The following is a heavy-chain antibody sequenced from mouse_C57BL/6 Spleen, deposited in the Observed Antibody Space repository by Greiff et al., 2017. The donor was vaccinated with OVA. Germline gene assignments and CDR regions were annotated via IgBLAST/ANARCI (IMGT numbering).Heavy chain of an antibody. CDR2: IDPSDSYT. CDR3: AKRDSNYWFAY. Sequence: QVQLQQPGAELVRPGTSVKLSCKASGYTFTSYWMHWVKQRPGQGLEWIGVIDPSDSYTNYNQKFKGKATLTVDTSSSTAYMQLSSLTSEDSAVYYCAKRDSNYWFAYWGQGTLGTVSA. V-gene: IGHV1-59*01. CDR1: GYTFTSYW. J-gene: IGHJ3*01. D-gene: IGHD2-5*01.